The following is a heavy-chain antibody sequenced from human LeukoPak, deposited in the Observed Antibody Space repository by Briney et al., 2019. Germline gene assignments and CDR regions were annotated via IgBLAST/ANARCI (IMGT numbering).Heavy chain of an antibody. CDR2: ISGSGGST. V-gene: IGHV3-23*01. D-gene: IGHD3-16*02. CDR1: GFTFSSYA. Sequence: GSLGLSCAASGFTFSSYAMSWVRQAPGKGLEWVSAISGSGGSTYYADSVKGRFTISRDNSKNTLYPKMNSLRAEDTAVYYCAKVTQAGWNDYVWGSYPAYWGQGTLVTVSS. CDR3: AKVTQAGWNDYVWGSYPAY. J-gene: IGHJ4*02.